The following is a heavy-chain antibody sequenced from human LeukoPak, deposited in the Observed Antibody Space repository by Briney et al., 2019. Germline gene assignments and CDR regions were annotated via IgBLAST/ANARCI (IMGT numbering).Heavy chain of an antibody. J-gene: IGHJ3*02. D-gene: IGHD6-13*01. V-gene: IGHV3-23*01. CDR1: GITLSNYG. CDR3: AKGSSSYYFAFDI. Sequence: GGSLRLSCAVSGITLSNYGMSWVRKAPGKGLEWVAGMSGSGGGTNYADSVKGRFTVYRDNSKNTLYLQMKSLRAEDTAVYFCAKGSSSYYFAFDIWGQGTMVTVSS. CDR2: MSGSGGGT.